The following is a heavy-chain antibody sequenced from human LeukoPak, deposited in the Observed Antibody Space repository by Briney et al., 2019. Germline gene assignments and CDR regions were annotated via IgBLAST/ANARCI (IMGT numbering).Heavy chain of an antibody. CDR1: GGSISTSNYY. CDR3: TRYDSDTAMLDY. J-gene: IGHJ4*02. V-gene: IGHV4-39*07. Sequence: SETLSLTCTVSGGSISTSNYYWGWIRQPPGKGLEWIGNIFYSGSTYYSPSLRSRVTISLDTSRNQFSLKLNSVTAADTAVYYCTRYDSDTAMLDYWGQGTLVTVSS. D-gene: IGHD3-22*01. CDR2: IFYSGST.